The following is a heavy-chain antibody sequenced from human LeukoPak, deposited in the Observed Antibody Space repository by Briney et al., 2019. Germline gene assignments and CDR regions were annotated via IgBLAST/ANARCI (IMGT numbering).Heavy chain of an antibody. V-gene: IGHV3-23*01. CDR1: GFTFSSYS. J-gene: IGHJ4*02. CDR2: ISGSGGST. CDR3: AKALTASGWYGGGDY. D-gene: IGHD6-19*01. Sequence: GGSLRLSCAASGFTFSSYSMNWVRQAPGKGLEWVSAISGSGGSTYYADSVKGRFTISRDNSKNTLYLQMNSLRAEDTAVYYCAKALTASGWYGGGDYWGQGTLVTVSS.